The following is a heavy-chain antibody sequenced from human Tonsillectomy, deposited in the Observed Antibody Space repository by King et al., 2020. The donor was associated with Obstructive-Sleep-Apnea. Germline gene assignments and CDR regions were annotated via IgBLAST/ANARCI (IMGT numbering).Heavy chain of an antibody. CDR3: ATTYYYDSSGYYWEYYYGMDV. J-gene: IGHJ6*02. D-gene: IGHD3-22*01. CDR2: IIPIFGTA. Sequence: VQLVESGAEVKKPGSSVKVSCKASGGTFRNYAINWVRQAPGQGLDWMGGIIPIFGTANYAQQFQGRVTVTADESTSTAYMELSSLRSDDTAVFYCATTYYYDSSGYYWEYYYGMDVWGQGTTVTVSS. V-gene: IGHV1-69*01. CDR1: GGTFRNYA.